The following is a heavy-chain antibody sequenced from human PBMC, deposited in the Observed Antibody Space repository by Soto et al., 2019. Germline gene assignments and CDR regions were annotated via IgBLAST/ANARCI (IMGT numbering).Heavy chain of an antibody. CDR1: GYSFVNYG. V-gene: IGHV1-18*01. CDR3: VMVDNYVTPTPQDV. CDR2: ISPYTGNT. J-gene: IGHJ6*02. Sequence: EASVKVSCKASGYSFVNYGIAWVRQAPGQGLEWMGWISPYTGNTHSATKVQGRLTMTTDTSTSTAYMDLGSLTSDDTAVYYCVMVDNYVTPTPQDVWGQGTTVTVS. D-gene: IGHD3-16*01.